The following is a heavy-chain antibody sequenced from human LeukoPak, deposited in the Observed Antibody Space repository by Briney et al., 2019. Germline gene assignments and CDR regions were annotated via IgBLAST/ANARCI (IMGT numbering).Heavy chain of an antibody. CDR1: GGSISSSSYY. CDR3: ARTTAAGTYYYYYYMDV. CDR2: IYYSGST. V-gene: IGHV4-39*01. J-gene: IGHJ6*03. Sequence: SETLSLTCTVSGGSISSSSYYWGWLRQPPGKGLEWIGSIYYSGSTYYNPSLKSRVTISVDTSKNQFSLKLSSVTAADTAVYYCARTTAAGTYYYYYYMDVWGKGTTVTISS. D-gene: IGHD6-13*01.